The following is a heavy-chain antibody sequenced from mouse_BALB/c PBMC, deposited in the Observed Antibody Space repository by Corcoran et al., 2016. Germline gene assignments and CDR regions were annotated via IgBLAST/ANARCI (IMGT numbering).Heavy chain of an antibody. Sequence: EVKLLESGGGLVQPGGSLKLSCAASGFDFSRYWMSWVRQALGKGLEWIGEIHPDSSTIKYTPSLKDKFIISRDNAKNTLYLQMSKVRSEDTALYYCARPGQRGYYFDYWGQGTTLTVSS. V-gene: IGHV4-1*02. CDR2: IHPDSSTI. D-gene: IGHD3-3*01. CDR3: ARPGQRGYYFDY. CDR1: GFDFSRYW. J-gene: IGHJ2*01.